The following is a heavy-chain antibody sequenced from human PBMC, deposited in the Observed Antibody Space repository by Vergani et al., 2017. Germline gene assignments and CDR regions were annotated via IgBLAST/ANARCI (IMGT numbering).Heavy chain of an antibody. D-gene: IGHD6-19*01. CDR3: ARGVAVAGYYYYYYMDV. CDR2: IYTSVST. J-gene: IGHJ6*03. Sequence: QVQLQESGPGLVKPSETLSLTCTVSGGSISSYYWSWIRQPAGKGLEWIGRIYTSVSTNYNPSLKSRVTMSVDTSKNQFSLKLSSVTAADTAVYYCARGVAVAGYYYYYYMDVWGKGTTVTVSS. V-gene: IGHV4-4*07. CDR1: GGSISSYY.